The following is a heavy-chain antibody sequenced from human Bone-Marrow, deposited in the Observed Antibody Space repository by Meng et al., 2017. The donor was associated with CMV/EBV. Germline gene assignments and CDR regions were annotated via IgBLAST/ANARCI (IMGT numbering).Heavy chain of an antibody. CDR2: IRYDGTNT. CDR3: ARDRIYFDWLAYGMDV. J-gene: IGHJ6*02. Sequence: GESLKIACAASGFTFSNYAMHWVRQAPGKGLEWVTFIRYDGTNTYYADSVKGRFTISRDNSKKMLYLQMSTLRPEDTAVYYCARDRIYFDWLAYGMDVWGQGTTVTVSS. V-gene: IGHV3-30*02. D-gene: IGHD3-9*01. CDR1: GFTFSNYA.